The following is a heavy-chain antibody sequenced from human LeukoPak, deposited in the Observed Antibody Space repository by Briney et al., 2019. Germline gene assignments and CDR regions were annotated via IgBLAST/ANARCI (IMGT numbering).Heavy chain of an antibody. V-gene: IGHV4-4*02. CDR2: IYHSGST. CDR3: ARDETYSSDWQSNHYYYYMDV. Sequence: PSETLSLTCAVSGGSISSSNWWSWVRQPPGKGLEWIGSIYHSGSTYYNPSLKSRVTISVDTSKNQFSLKLRSVTAADTAVYYCARDETYSSDWQSNHYYYYMDVWGKGTTVTVSS. D-gene: IGHD6-19*01. CDR1: GGSISSSNW. J-gene: IGHJ6*03.